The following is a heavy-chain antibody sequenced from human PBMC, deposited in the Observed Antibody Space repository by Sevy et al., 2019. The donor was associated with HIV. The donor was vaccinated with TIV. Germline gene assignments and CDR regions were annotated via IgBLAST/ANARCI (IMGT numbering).Heavy chain of an antibody. J-gene: IGHJ6*02. CDR3: ARLDLSGSGWYGNGMDV. Sequence: ASVNVSCKASGYTFSSYGITWVRQAPGQGLEWMGWISTYNGDTNYAQKFQGRVTMTTDTSTSTAYMDLGSLRFDDTAVNYCARLDLSGSGWYGNGMDVWGQGTTVTVSS. V-gene: IGHV1-18*01. D-gene: IGHD6-19*01. CDR2: ISTYNGDT. CDR1: GYTFSSYG.